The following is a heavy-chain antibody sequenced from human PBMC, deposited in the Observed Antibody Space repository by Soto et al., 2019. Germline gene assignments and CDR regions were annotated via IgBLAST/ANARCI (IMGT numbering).Heavy chain of an antibody. D-gene: IGHD6-6*01. CDR2: INHGGST. CDR3: ARVKQLRGYYYYYGMDV. V-gene: IGHV4-34*01. Sequence: SQTLSLTCGVCDGCSCGCSPTRINQTQVTGLEWIGEINHGGSTNYNPSLKSRVTISVDTSKNQFSLKLSSVTAADTAVYYCARVKQLRGYYYYYGMDVWGQGTTVTVSS. J-gene: IGHJ6*02. CDR1: DGCSCGCS.